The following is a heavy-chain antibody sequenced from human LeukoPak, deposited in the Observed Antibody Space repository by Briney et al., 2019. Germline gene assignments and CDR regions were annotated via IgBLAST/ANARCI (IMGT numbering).Heavy chain of an antibody. Sequence: GGSLRLSCAASRFTFSSYGMHWVRQAPGKGLEWVAVISYDGSNKYYADSVKGRFTISRDNSKNTLYLQMNSLRAEDTAVYYCAKGHQYQLLFGYYYYYGMDVWGQGTTVTVSS. CDR2: ISYDGSNK. CDR1: RFTFSSYG. CDR3: AKGHQYQLLFGYYYYYGMDV. V-gene: IGHV3-30*18. D-gene: IGHD2-2*01. J-gene: IGHJ6*02.